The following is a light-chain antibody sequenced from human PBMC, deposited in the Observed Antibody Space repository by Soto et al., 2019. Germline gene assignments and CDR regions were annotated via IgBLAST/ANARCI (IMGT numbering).Light chain of an antibody. CDR3: QSYDNSLSVYV. V-gene: IGLV2-8*01. Sequence: QSALTQPPSASGSPGQSVTISCTGTSSDVGGYNYVSWYQQHPGKAPKLMIYEVSKRPSGVPDRFSGSKSGNTASLTVSGLQVEDEADYYCQSYDNSLSVYVFGTGTKVTVL. J-gene: IGLJ1*01. CDR2: EVS. CDR1: SSDVGGYNY.